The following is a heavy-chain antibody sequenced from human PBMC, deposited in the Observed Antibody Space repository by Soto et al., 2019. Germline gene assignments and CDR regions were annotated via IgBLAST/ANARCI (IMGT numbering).Heavy chain of an antibody. V-gene: IGHV4-39*01. Sequence: SETLSLTCTVSGGSISSSSYYWGWIRQPPGKGLEWIGSIYYSGSTYYNPSLKSRVTISVDTSKNQFSLKLSSVTAADTAVYYCARQSKTRGDNGAFDIWGQGTMVTVSS. J-gene: IGHJ3*02. D-gene: IGHD2-21*02. CDR1: GGSISSSSYY. CDR2: IYYSGST. CDR3: ARQSKTRGDNGAFDI.